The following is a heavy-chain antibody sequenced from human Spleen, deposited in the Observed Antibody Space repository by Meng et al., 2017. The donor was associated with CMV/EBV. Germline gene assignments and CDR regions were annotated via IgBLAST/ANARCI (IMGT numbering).Heavy chain of an antibody. CDR3: ARVYYDTSGYGHFDY. J-gene: IGHJ4*02. D-gene: IGHD3-22*01. CDR1: GSVSSGSYY. CDR2: IYYSGST. V-gene: IGHV4-61*01. Sequence: GSVSSGSYYWSWIRQPPGKGLEWIGYIYYSGSTSYNPSLKTRVTISVDTSKNQFSLKLSSVTAADTAVYYCARVYYDTSGYGHFDYWGQGTLVTVSS.